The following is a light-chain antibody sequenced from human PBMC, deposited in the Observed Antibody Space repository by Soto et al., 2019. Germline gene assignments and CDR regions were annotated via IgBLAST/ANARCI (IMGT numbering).Light chain of an antibody. V-gene: IGLV3-9*01. J-gene: IGLJ1*01. CDR3: QVWDSSTAV. CDR1: NIGSKN. Sequence: SYELTQPLSVSVALGQTARITCGGNNIGSKNVHWYQQKPCQAPVLVIYRDSNRPSGIPERVSGSNSGNTATLTISRAQAGDEADYYCQVWDSSTAVFGTGTKLTVL. CDR2: RDS.